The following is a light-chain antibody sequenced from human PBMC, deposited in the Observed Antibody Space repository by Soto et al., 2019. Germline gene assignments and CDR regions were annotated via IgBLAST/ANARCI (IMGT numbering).Light chain of an antibody. J-gene: IGKJ5*01. V-gene: IGKV3-20*01. CDR3: QQFGYPPIT. Sequence: EIVLTQSPGTLSLSPGEGATLSCRASQSVGSSYLAWYQQKPGQAPRLLLYGASSRATGIPDRFIGSGSGTDFTLTISSLEPEDFAVYYCQQFGYPPITFGQGTRLEIE. CDR1: QSVGSSY. CDR2: GAS.